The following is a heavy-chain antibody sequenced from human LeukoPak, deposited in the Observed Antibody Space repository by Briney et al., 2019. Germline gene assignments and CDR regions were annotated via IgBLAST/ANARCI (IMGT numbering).Heavy chain of an antibody. Sequence: ASVKVSCKASGYTFTSYDINWVRQATGQGLEWMGWMNPNSGNTGYVQKFQGRVTMTRNTSISTAYMELSSLRSEDTAVYYCARGGYDFWSGYYLGGTRNFDYWGQGTLVTVSS. D-gene: IGHD3-3*01. CDR3: ARGGYDFWSGYYLGGTRNFDY. J-gene: IGHJ4*02. V-gene: IGHV1-8*01. CDR1: GYTFTSYD. CDR2: MNPNSGNT.